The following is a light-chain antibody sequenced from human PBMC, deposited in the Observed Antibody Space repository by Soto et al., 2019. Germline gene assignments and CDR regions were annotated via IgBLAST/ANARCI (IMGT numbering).Light chain of an antibody. V-gene: IGKV3-20*01. CDR2: GTS. CDR3: QQYGSSPPT. J-gene: IGKJ1*01. Sequence: EIVLTQSPATLSLSPGERATLSCRASQSVTNNYLACYQRKPGQPPSLLICGTSFRSAHIPRRFSGSGSGTDSTLTITRLETEDVAVYYCQQYGSSPPTFGRGTKVEIK. CDR1: QSVTNNY.